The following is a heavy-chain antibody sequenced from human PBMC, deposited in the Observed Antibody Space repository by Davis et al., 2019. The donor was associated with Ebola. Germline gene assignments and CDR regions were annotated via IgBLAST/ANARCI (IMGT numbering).Heavy chain of an antibody. CDR1: SGSLKSYY. D-gene: IGHD3-22*01. J-gene: IGHJ4*02. Sequence: SETLSLTCSVSSGSLKSYYWTWIRQPPGKELEWIGYIFYSGRINYNPSLKSRVTISVDTSKNQFSLTLSSVTAADTAVYFCARDRHDTSGYGFWGQGTLVTVSS. CDR3: ARDRHDTSGYGF. CDR2: IFYSGRI. V-gene: IGHV4-59*12.